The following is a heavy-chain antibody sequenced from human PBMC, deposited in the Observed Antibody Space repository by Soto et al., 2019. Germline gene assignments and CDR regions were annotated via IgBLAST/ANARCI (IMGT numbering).Heavy chain of an antibody. J-gene: IGHJ5*02. CDR3: ARSSGGNFGRIIEGTNWCAP. Sequence: ASVKVSCKAPRDTFTSYYINWVRQAAGQGLEWMGGVNPHRGGTPYAQKLKGRVTLTRDTSASTVYMEVSSLTYEDTAMYYCARSSGGNFGRIIEGTNWCAPWGQGTLVTV. CDR2: VNPHRGGT. D-gene: IGHD1-26*01. V-gene: IGHV1-46*01. CDR1: RDTFTSYY.